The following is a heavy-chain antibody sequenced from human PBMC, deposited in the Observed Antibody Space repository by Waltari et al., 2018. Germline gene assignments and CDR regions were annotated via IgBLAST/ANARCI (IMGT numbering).Heavy chain of an antibody. CDR2: ISSSSSYI. Sequence: EVQLVESGGGLVKPGGSLRLSCAASGFTFSSYSMNWVRQAPGKGLEWVSSISSSSSYIYYAASVKGRFTISRDNAKNSLYLQMNSLRAEDTAVYYCARGAAAGTEVDYWGQGTLVTVSS. V-gene: IGHV3-21*01. D-gene: IGHD6-13*01. CDR3: ARGAAAGTEVDY. J-gene: IGHJ4*02. CDR1: GFTFSSYS.